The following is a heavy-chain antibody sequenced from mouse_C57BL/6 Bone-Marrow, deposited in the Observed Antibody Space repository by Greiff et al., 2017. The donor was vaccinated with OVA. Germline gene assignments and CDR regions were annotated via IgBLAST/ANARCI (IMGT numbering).Heavy chain of an antibody. D-gene: IGHD1-1*01. V-gene: IGHV3-6*01. J-gene: IGHJ2*01. CDR2: ISYDGSN. CDR3: ARGPFTTVGGGFDY. CDR1: GYSITSGYY. Sequence: EVQLQESGPGLVKPSQSLSLTCSVTGYSITSGYYWNWNRQFPGNKLEWMGSISYDGSNNYNPSLKNRIAINRDTSKNQVFLKLNAVTSEDTATYYCARGPFTTVGGGFDYWGQGTTLTVSS.